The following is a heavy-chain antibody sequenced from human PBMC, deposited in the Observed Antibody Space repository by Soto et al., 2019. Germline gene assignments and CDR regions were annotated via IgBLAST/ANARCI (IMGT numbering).Heavy chain of an antibody. Sequence: SESLSRSCAGYGWSFSGYDWSWIRQPPAKGLEWIGEINHSGSTNYNPSLKSRVTISVDTSKNQFSLKLSSVTAADTAVYYCARGPSVLLWFGELFGFDYWGQGTLVTVS. V-gene: IGHV4-34*01. D-gene: IGHD3-10*01. CDR3: ARGPSVLLWFGELFGFDY. J-gene: IGHJ4*02. CDR2: INHSGST. CDR1: GWSFSGYD.